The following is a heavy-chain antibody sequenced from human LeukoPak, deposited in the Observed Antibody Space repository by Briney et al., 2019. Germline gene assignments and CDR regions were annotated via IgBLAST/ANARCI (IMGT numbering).Heavy chain of an antibody. CDR3: AREGYSGYDKAIYFDY. J-gene: IGHJ4*02. V-gene: IGHV3-7*01. CDR2: IKQDGSEK. CDR1: GFTFSSYW. Sequence: PGGSLRLSCAASGFTFSSYWMSWVRQAPGKGLEWVANIKQDGSEKYYVDSVKGRFTISRDNAKNSLYLQMNSLRAEDTAVYYCAREGYSGYDKAIYFDYWGQGTLVTVSS. D-gene: IGHD5-12*01.